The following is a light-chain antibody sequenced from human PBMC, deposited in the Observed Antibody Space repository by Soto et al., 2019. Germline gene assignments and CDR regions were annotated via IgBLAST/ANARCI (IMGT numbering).Light chain of an antibody. J-gene: IGKJ5*01. V-gene: IGKV1-9*01. CDR2: AAS. Sequence: IQLTQSPSSLSASVGDRVTITCRASQGISSYLAWYQQKPGKAPKLLIYAASTLQSGVPSRFSASGSGTDFTLTISSLQTEDFATYYWQHINTYRPITVGQGTR. CDR1: QGISSY. CDR3: QHINTYRPIT.